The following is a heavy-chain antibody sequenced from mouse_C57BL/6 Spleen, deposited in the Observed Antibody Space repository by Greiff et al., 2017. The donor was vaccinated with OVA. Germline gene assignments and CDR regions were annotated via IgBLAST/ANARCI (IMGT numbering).Heavy chain of an antibody. J-gene: IGHJ4*01. D-gene: IGHD2-2*01. V-gene: IGHV1-50*01. Sequence: VQLQQPGAELVTPGASVKLSCKASGYTFTRYRMQWVKQRPGQGLEWSGELAPSDSYTKYNQKCKGKATLTVDTSSSTAYMQLSSLTSEVSAVYYCARWLRDAMDYWGQGTSVTGSS. CDR2: LAPSDSYT. CDR3: ARWLRDAMDY. CDR1: GYTFTRYR.